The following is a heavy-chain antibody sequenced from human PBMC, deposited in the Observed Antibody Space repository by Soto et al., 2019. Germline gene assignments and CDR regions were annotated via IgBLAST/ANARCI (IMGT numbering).Heavy chain of an antibody. D-gene: IGHD3-22*01. J-gene: IGHJ3*02. CDR1: GYTFTSYD. V-gene: IGHV1-46*03. Sequence: ASVKVSCKASGYTFTSYDINWVRQATGQGLEWMGWMNPSGGSTSYAQKFQGRVTMTRDTSTSTVYMELSSLRSEDTAVYYCARDPHYYDSSGPVDIWGQGTMVTVSS. CDR3: ARDPHYYDSSGPVDI. CDR2: MNPSGGST.